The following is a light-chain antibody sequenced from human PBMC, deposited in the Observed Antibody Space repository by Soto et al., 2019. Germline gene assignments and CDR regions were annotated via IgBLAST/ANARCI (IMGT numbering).Light chain of an antibody. CDR1: QSVSSSY. J-gene: IGKJ1*01. Sequence: EIVLTQSPGTLSLSPGERATLSCRASQSVSSSYLAWYQHKPGQAPRLLIYGASSRATGIPDRFSGSGSGTDFTLTISRLEPEDFAVYYCHQYGSSSWTFGQGTKGDVK. V-gene: IGKV3-20*01. CDR3: HQYGSSSWT. CDR2: GAS.